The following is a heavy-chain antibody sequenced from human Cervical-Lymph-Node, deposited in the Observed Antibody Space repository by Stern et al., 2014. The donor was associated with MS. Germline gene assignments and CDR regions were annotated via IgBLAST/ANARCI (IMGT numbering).Heavy chain of an antibody. CDR2: FYYTGTP. J-gene: IGHJ6*02. V-gene: IGHV4-39*01. CDR3: ARHDQFLGGMDV. D-gene: IGHD3-3*01. CDR1: GASVSSGSYY. Sequence: QVQLQQSGPGLVKPSETLSLTCTVSGASVSSGSYYWGWIRQSPGKRLEWIGDFYYTGTPYSNPSLSSRVTISLDTSNNHFFLTLPSVTATDTAVYYCARHDQFLGGMDVWGQGTTVTVSS.